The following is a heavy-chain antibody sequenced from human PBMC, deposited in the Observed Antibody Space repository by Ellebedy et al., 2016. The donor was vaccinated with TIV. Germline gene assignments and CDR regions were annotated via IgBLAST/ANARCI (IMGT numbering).Heavy chain of an antibody. D-gene: IGHD1-26*01. J-gene: IGHJ4*02. CDR1: GFNFSSYS. Sequence: GESLKISXVASGFNFSSYSLNWVRQAPGKGLEWVSSITTNGNYKHYADALKGRFSISRDNARNSLYLQMNSLRAEDTAVYYCARALLSGSPGFDYWGQGTLVTVSP. CDR3: ARALLSGSPGFDY. CDR2: ITTNGNYK. V-gene: IGHV3-21*01.